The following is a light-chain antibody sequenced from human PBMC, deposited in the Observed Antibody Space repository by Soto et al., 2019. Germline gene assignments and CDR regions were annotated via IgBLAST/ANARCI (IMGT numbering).Light chain of an antibody. CDR3: QQRSNWPPGGLT. CDR2: DAS. V-gene: IGKV3-11*01. Sequence: EIVLTQSPATLSLSPGERATLSCRASQSVSSYLAWYQQKPGPAPRLLIYDASNRATGIPARFSGSGSGTDFTLTISSLEPEDFAVYYCQQRSNWPPGGLTFGGGTKVEIK. J-gene: IGKJ4*01. CDR1: QSVSSY.